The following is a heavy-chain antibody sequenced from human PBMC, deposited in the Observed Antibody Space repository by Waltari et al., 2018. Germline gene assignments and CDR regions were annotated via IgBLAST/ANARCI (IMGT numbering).Heavy chain of an antibody. CDR1: GYTFTSYY. Sequence: QVQLVQSGAEVKKPGASVKVSCKASGYTFTSYYMHWVRQAPGQGLEWMGIINPSGGSTSYAQKFQGRVTMTRDTSTSTVYMELNSLRAEDTAVYYCAKAPQVVNYGSWSDYYPGFGYWGQGTLVTVSS. CDR3: AKAPQVVNYGSWSDYYPGFGY. J-gene: IGHJ4*02. D-gene: IGHD3-3*01. V-gene: IGHV1-46*01. CDR2: INPSGGST.